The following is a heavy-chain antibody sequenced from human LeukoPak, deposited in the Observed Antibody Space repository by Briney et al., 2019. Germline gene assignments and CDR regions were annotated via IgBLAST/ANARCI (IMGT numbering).Heavy chain of an antibody. V-gene: IGHV3-48*03. CDR1: GFTFSSYE. D-gene: IGHD6-13*01. Sequence: PGGSLRLSCAASGFTFSSYETNWVRQAPGKGLEWVSYISSSGSTIYYADSVKGRFTISRDNAKNSLYLQMNSLRAEDTAVYYCAREEQQLADYWGQGTLVTVSS. J-gene: IGHJ4*02. CDR3: AREEQQLADY. CDR2: ISSSGSTI.